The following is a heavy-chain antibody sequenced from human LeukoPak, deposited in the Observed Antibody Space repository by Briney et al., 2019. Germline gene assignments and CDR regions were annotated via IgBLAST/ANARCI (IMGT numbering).Heavy chain of an antibody. CDR3: ARDYYDSSGYYYYYYGMDV. Sequence: PGRSLRLSCAASGFTFSSYAMHWVRQAPGKGLEWVSVIYSGGSTYYADSVKGRFTISRDNSKNTLYLQMNSLRAEDTAVYYCARDYYDSSGYYYYYYGMDVWGQGTTVTVSS. D-gene: IGHD3-22*01. V-gene: IGHV3-53*01. J-gene: IGHJ6*02. CDR2: IYSGGST. CDR1: GFTFSSYA.